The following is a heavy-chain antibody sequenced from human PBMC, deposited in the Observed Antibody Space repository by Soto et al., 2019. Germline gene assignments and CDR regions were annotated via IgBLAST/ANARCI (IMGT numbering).Heavy chain of an antibody. J-gene: IGHJ4*02. CDR1: GGSISSYY. D-gene: IGHD3-10*01. CDR3: ARDLKFGQADY. V-gene: IGHV4-4*07. CDR2: IYTSGST. Sequence: QVQLQESGPGLVKPSETLSLTCTVSGGSISSYYWTWIRQPSGKGVEWIGRIYTSGSTNYNPSLKSRVTLSVDTSKNQFSLKLISVTAADTAVYYCARDLKFGQADYWGQGSQVTVSS.